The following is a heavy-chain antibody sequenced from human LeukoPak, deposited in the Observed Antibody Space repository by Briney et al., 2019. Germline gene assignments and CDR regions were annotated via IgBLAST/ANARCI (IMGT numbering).Heavy chain of an antibody. CDR3: AAFYYYDSSGYYRTSGDFDY. V-gene: IGHV4-34*01. Sequence: PSETLSLTCAVYGGSFSGYYWSWIRQPPGKGLEWIGEINHSGSTNYNPSLKSRVTIPVDTSKNQFSLKLSSVTAADTAVYYCAAFYYYDSSGYYRTSGDFDYWGQGTLVTVSS. CDR1: GGSFSGYY. D-gene: IGHD3-22*01. CDR2: INHSGST. J-gene: IGHJ4*02.